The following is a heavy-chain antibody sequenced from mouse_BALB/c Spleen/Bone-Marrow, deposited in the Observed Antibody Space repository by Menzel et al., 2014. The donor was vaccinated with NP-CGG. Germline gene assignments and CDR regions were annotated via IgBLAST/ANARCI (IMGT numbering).Heavy chain of an antibody. Sequence: VQLQQSGAELVRPGALVKLSCKASGFNIKDYYMHWVKQRPEQGLEWIGWIDPENGNTIYDPKFQGKASITADTSSNKAYLQLSSLTSEDTAVYYCAGGNYRFAYWGQGTLVTVSA. V-gene: IGHV14-1*02. CDR2: IDPENGNT. CDR1: GFNIKDYY. D-gene: IGHD2-1*01. CDR3: AGGNYRFAY. J-gene: IGHJ3*01.